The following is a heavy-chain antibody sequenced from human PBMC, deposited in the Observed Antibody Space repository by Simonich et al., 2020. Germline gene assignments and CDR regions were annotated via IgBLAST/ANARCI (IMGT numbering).Heavy chain of an antibody. J-gene: IGHJ4*02. D-gene: IGHD3-10*01. CDR2: INPNSGGT. CDR3: ARWPSIPASYGSGSYFDY. V-gene: IGHV1-2*02. CDR1: GYTFTGYY. Sequence: QVQLVQSGAEVKKPGASVKVSCKASGYTFTGYYMHWVRQAPGQGLGWVGWINPNSGGTNYEQKFQGRVTMTRDTSISTAYMELSRLRSDDTAGYYCARWPSIPASYGSGSYFDYWGQGTLVTVYS.